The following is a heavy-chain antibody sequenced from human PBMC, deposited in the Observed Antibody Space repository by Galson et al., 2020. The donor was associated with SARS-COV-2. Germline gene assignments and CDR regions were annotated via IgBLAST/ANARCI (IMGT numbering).Heavy chain of an antibody. J-gene: IGHJ6*02. CDR1: GGSFSGYY. CDR2: INHSGST. CDR3: ARGQNSSSWYGIIGGAGTREGSGARLKYGMDV. V-gene: IGHV4-34*01. D-gene: IGHD6-13*01. Sequence: SETLSLTCAVYGGSFSGYYWSWIRQPPGKGLEWIGEINHSGSTNYNPSLKSRVTISVDTYKNQFSLKLSSVTAADTAVYYCARGQNSSSWYGIIGGAGTREGSGARLKYGMDVGGQGTTVTVSS.